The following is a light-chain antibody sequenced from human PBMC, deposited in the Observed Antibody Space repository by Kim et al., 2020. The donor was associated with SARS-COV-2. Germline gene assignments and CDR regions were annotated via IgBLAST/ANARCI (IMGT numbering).Light chain of an antibody. Sequence: SLGDKVTLSCRASQGVSNNLAWYQQKPGKAPRLLIYATSTMQSGVPSRFRGSRSGTEFTLTITRLQPEDVAVYYCQKYNNAPWTFGQGTKVDIK. CDR1: QGVSNN. V-gene: IGKV1-27*01. J-gene: IGKJ1*01. CDR2: ATS. CDR3: QKYNNAPWT.